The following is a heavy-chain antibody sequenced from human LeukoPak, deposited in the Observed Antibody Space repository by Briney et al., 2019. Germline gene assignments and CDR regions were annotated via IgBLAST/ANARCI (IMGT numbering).Heavy chain of an antibody. V-gene: IGHV3-53*01. J-gene: IGHJ6*03. CDR1: GFTVSSNY. CDR2: IYSGGST. Sequence: PGGSLRLSCAASGFTVSSNYMSWVRQAPGKGLEWVSVIYSGGSTYYADSVKGRFTISRDNSKNTLYLQMNSLRAEDTAVYYCARGADSSSWYYYYYYMDVWGKGTTVTVSS. D-gene: IGHD6-13*01. CDR3: ARGADSSSWYYYYYYMDV.